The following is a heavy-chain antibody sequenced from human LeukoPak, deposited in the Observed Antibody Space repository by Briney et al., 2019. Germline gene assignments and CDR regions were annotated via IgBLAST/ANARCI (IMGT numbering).Heavy chain of an antibody. J-gene: IGHJ1*01. CDR1: GYTFSISY. D-gene: IGHD5-24*01. CDR2: INPSGDTT. V-gene: IGHV1-46*01. Sequence: GASVKVSCKASGYTFSISYIHWVRQAPGQGLEWMGIINPSGDTTNYAQKFQGRVTITADESTSTAYMELSSLRSEDTAVYYCARGEMATMKNPMGYFQHWGQGTLVTVSS. CDR3: ARGEMATMKNPMGYFQH.